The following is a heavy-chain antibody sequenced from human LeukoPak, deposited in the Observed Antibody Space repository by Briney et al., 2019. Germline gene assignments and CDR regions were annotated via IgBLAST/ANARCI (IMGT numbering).Heavy chain of an antibody. V-gene: IGHV1-18*01. CDR2: IGAYNGNT. Sequence: ASVKVSCKASGYTFTSYGISWVRQAPGQGLERMGWIGAYNGNTNYAQKPQGRVTMTTDTSTSTAYMELRSLRSDDTAVYYCAREGTYYDFWIGYSELDYYYYYYMDVWGKGTTVTVSS. CDR3: AREGTYYDFWIGYSELDYYYYYYMDV. D-gene: IGHD3-3*01. CDR1: GYTFTSYG. J-gene: IGHJ6*03.